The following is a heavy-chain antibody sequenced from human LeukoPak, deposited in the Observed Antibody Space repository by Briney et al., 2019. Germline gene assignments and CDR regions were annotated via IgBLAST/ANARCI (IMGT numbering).Heavy chain of an antibody. CDR2: ISSGGST. J-gene: IGHJ3*02. CDR3: ARFRVVAAKLDAFDI. Sequence: GGSLRLSCAASGFTVSSNYMSWVRQARGKGLGWVSVISSGGSTYYADSVKGRFTISRDNSKTTLYLQMNSLRAEDTAVYYCARFRVVAAKLDAFDIWGQGTMVTVSS. D-gene: IGHD2-15*01. CDR1: GFTVSSNY. V-gene: IGHV3-53*01.